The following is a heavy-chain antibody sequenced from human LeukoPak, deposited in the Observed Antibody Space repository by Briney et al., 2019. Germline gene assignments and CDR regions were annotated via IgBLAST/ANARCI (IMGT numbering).Heavy chain of an antibody. CDR2: ISGSGGTT. CDR3: AREGIDGSGYDLDY. Sequence: GGSLRLSCAASGFTFSSYSMNWVRQAPGKGLEWVSGISGSGGTTYYTDSVKGRFTISRDNSKNTLYLQVNSLRAEDTAVYYCAREGIDGSGYDLDYWGQGTLVTVSS. D-gene: IGHD5-12*01. V-gene: IGHV3-23*01. J-gene: IGHJ4*02. CDR1: GFTFSSYS.